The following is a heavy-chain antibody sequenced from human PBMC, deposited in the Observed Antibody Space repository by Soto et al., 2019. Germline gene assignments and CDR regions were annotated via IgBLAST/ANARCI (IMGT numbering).Heavy chain of an antibody. J-gene: IGHJ4*02. Sequence: ASVKVSCKASGYTFTGYYMHWVRQAPGQGLEWMGWINPNSGGTNYAQKFQGWVTMTRDTSISTAYMELSRLRSDDTAVYYCAREYSSSRGYYFDYWGQGTLVTVSS. D-gene: IGHD6-6*01. CDR2: INPNSGGT. V-gene: IGHV1-2*04. CDR3: AREYSSSRGYYFDY. CDR1: GYTFTGYY.